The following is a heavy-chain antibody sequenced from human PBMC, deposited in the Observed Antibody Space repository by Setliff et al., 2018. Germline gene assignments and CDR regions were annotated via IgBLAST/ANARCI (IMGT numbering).Heavy chain of an antibody. Sequence: ASVKVSCKASGYAFTTYYMHWVRQAPGQGLEWIGVINPSDGSTTYAQKFQGRVTMTRDTSTNTVYTELRSLRSDDTAVYYCARVLFHCSSTSCYLDAFDIWGQGTMVTVS. D-gene: IGHD2-2*01. CDR3: ARVLFHCSSTSCYLDAFDI. V-gene: IGHV1-46*01. CDR2: INPSDGST. J-gene: IGHJ3*02. CDR1: GYAFTTYY.